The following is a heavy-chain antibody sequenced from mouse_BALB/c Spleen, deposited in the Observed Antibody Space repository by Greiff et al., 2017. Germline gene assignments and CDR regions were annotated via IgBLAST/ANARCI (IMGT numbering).Heavy chain of an antibody. Sequence: QVQLKQSGPELVKPGASVRISCKASGYTFTSYYIHWVKQRPGQGLEWIGWIYPGNVNTKYNEKFKGKATLTADKSSSTAYMQLSSLTSEDSAVYFCARDSSGYYYAMDYWGQGTSVTVSS. D-gene: IGHD3-2*01. J-gene: IGHJ4*01. CDR3: ARDSSGYYYAMDY. CDR1: GYTFTSYY. V-gene: IGHV1S56*01. CDR2: IYPGNVNT.